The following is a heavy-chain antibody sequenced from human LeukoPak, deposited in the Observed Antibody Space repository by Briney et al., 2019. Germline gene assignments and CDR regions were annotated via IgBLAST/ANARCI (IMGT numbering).Heavy chain of an antibody. CDR2: IYYSGSI. D-gene: IGHD4-23*01. CDR3: VGGHEVFDT. Sequence: PTQTLTLTCTVSRVDITRDDYYWSGIRQPPGKGRAGMRYIYYSGSIYYNQSLNSRDSISVDTSENKLFLSLCPAAAHATPLYFIVGGHEVFDTWGQGTLVTVSS. V-gene: IGHV4-30-4*01. J-gene: IGHJ5*02. CDR1: RVDITRDDYY.